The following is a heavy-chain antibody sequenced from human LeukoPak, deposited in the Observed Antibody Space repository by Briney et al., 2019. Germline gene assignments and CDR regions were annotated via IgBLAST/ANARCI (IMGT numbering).Heavy chain of an antibody. CDR3: ARAGTVQQLGDYFDY. CDR2: ISAYNGNT. J-gene: IGHJ4*02. V-gene: IGHV1-18*01. CDR1: GYTFTSYG. D-gene: IGHD6-13*01. Sequence: ASVTVSCKASGYTFTSYGISWVRQAPGQGLEWMGWISAYNGNTNYAQKLQGRVTMTTDTSTSTAYMELRSLRSDDTVVYYCARAGTVQQLGDYFDYWGQGTLVTVSS.